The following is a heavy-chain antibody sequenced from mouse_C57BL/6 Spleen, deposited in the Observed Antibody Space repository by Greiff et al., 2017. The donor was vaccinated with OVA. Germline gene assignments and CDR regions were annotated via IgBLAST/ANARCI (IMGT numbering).Heavy chain of an antibody. V-gene: IGHV3-6*01. Sequence: VQLQQSGPGLVKPSQSLSLTCSVTGYSITSGYYWNWIRQFPGNKLEWMGYISYDGSNNYNPSLKNRISITRDTSKNQFFLKLNSVTTEDTATYYCARGDYYGSSLDAMDYWGQGTSVTVSS. CDR1: GYSITSGYY. D-gene: IGHD1-1*01. CDR2: ISYDGSN. CDR3: ARGDYYGSSLDAMDY. J-gene: IGHJ4*01.